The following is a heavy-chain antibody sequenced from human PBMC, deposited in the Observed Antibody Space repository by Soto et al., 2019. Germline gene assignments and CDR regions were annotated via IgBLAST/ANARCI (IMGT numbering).Heavy chain of an antibody. D-gene: IGHD6-6*01. CDR3: ARGGIAGRPDEGPFDY. J-gene: IGHJ4*02. V-gene: IGHV3-11*01. CDR1: GFTFSDYY. Sequence: QVQLVESGGGLVKPGGSLRLSCAASGFTFSDYYMSWIRQAPGKGLEWVSYISSNDNTIYYADAVKGRFTISRDNAKNSLYLQMNILSAEDTAVYYCARGGIAGRPDEGPFDYWGQGTLVTVSS. CDR2: ISSNDNTI.